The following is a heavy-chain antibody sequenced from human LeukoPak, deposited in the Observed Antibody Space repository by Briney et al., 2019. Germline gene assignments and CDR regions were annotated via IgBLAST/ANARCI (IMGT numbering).Heavy chain of an antibody. CDR3: ARGYCSSTTCYRYQFYGMDV. CDR1: GYTFTGYY. CDR2: INPNSGGT. J-gene: IGHJ6*02. D-gene: IGHD2-2*01. V-gene: IGHV1-2*04. Sequence: ASVKVSCKASGYTFTGYYMHWVRQAPRQGLEWMGWINPNSGGTNYAQKFQGWVTMTRDTSISTAYMELSRLRSDDTAVYYCARGYCSSTTCYRYQFYGMDVWGQGTTVTVSS.